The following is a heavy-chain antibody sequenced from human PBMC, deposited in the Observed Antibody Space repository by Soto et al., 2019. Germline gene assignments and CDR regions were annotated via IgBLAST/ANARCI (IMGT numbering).Heavy chain of an antibody. J-gene: IGHJ6*02. CDR2: TYYRSKWYN. Sequence: SQTLSLTCAISGDSVSSNSAAWNWIRQSPSRGLEWLGRTYYRSKWYNDYAVSVKSRITINPDTSKNQFSLQLNSVTPEDTAVYYCARARTTRITIFGVVNYGMDVWGQGTTVTV. V-gene: IGHV6-1*01. CDR3: ARARTTRITIFGVVNYGMDV. D-gene: IGHD3-3*01. CDR1: GDSVSSNSAA.